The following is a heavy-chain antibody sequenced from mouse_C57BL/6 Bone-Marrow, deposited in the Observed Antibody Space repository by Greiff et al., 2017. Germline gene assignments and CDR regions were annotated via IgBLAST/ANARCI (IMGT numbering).Heavy chain of an antibody. Sequence: EVKLVESGGGLVQPGASLKLSCAASGFTFSSYTMSWVRQTPEKRLEWVEYISNGGGSTYYPDTVKGRFTVSRDNAKTTRYLQMSRLKSEDAAMYYWARQRGAATYYFDYWGQGTTLTVSS. CDR3: ARQRGAATYYFDY. D-gene: IGHD1-2*01. CDR1: GFTFSSYT. J-gene: IGHJ2*01. CDR2: ISNGGGST. V-gene: IGHV5-12-2*01.